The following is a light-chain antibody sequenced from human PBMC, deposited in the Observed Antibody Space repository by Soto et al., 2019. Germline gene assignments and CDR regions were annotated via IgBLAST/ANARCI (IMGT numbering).Light chain of an antibody. CDR3: SSYTSSSTYV. CDR2: DVS. Sequence: QSVLTQPASVSGCPGQSITISCTGTSSYVGGYNYVSWYQQYPDKAPKLMIYDVSNRPSGVSNRFSGSKSGSTASLTISGLQAEDEADYYCSSYTSSSTYVFGTGTKVTVL. CDR1: SSYVGGYNY. V-gene: IGLV2-14*01. J-gene: IGLJ1*01.